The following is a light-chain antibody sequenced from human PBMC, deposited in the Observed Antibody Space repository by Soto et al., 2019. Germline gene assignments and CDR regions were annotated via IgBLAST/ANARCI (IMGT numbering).Light chain of an antibody. J-gene: IGKJ2*01. CDR2: GAS. Sequence: EIVMTQSPATLSVSPGERATLSCRASQSVNSNLAWNQQKPGQAPRLLISGASTRATGIPARFTGSGSGTEFTLTISSLQSEDFAVYYCQQYDNWLMGTFGQGTKLEIK. CDR3: QQYDNWLMGT. V-gene: IGKV3-15*01. CDR1: QSVNSN.